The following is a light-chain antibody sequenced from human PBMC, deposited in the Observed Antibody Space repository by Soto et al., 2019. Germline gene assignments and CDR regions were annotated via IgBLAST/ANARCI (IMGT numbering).Light chain of an antibody. CDR1: QSVSSRF. Sequence: EIVLTQSPGTLSLSPGERATFSCRASQSVSSRFLAWYQQKPGQAPRLLIYGASSRATGIPDRFSGSGSGTEFTITISSLEPEDFAVYYCHYYDDSPPFPFGPGTKVDIK. CDR2: GAS. V-gene: IGKV3-20*01. CDR3: HYYDDSPPFP. J-gene: IGKJ3*01.